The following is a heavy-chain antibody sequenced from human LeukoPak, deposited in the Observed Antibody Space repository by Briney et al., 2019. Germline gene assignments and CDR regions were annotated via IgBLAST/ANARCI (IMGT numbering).Heavy chain of an antibody. CDR3: TRDTRVGGTMDFDY. J-gene: IGHJ4*02. V-gene: IGHV3-48*02. Sequence: GGSLRLSCAASGFTFSTHSMHWVRQAPGKGLEWISYISSSSSAMLYADSVKGRFTISRDNAKNSLYLQVNSLRDEDTAVYYCTRDTRVGGTMDFDYWGQGTLVTVSS. D-gene: IGHD1-26*01. CDR1: GFTFSTHS. CDR2: ISSSSSAM.